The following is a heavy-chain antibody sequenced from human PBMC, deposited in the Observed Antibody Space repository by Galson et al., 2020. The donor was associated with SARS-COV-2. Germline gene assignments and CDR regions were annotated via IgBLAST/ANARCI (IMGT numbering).Heavy chain of an antibody. D-gene: IGHD3-10*01. CDR1: GGSISSYY. Sequence: SETLSLTCTVSGGSISSYYWSWIRQPPGKGLEWIGYIYYSGSTNYNPSLNSRVTISVDTSKNQFSLKLSSVTAADTAVYYCARAIPGSYLDYWGQGTLVTVSS. J-gene: IGHJ4*02. CDR3: ARAIPGSYLDY. CDR2: IYYSGST. V-gene: IGHV4-59*01.